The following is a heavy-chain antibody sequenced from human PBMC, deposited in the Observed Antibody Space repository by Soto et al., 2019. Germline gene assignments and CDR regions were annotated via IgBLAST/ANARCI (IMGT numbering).Heavy chain of an antibody. CDR2: IYYSGST. CDR3: AREGEQQLAFDY. V-gene: IGHV4-31*03. J-gene: IGHJ4*02. CDR1: GGSISSGGYY. Sequence: SETLSLTCTVSGGSISSGGYYWSWIRQHPGKGLEWIGYIYYSGSTYYNPSLKSRVTISVDTSKNQFSLKLSSVTAADTAVYYCAREGEQQLAFDYWGQGTLVTVSS. D-gene: IGHD6-13*01.